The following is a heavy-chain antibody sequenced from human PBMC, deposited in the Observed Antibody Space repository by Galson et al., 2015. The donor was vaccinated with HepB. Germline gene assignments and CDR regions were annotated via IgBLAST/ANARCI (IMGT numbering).Heavy chain of an antibody. Sequence: SVKVSCKASGYTFTGYYMHWVRQAPGQGLEWMGRINPDSGGTNYAQKFQGRVTMTRDTSISTAHMELSRLRSDDTAVYYCALFSSIVVVPAAMPYYYYMDVRGKGTTVTVSS. V-gene: IGHV1-2*06. CDR1: GYTFTGYY. CDR3: ALFSSIVVVPAAMPYYYYMDV. J-gene: IGHJ6*03. CDR2: INPDSGGT. D-gene: IGHD2-2*01.